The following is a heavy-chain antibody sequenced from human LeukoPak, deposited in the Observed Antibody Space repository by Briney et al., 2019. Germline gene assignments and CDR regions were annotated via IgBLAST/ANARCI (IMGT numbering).Heavy chain of an antibody. Sequence: GGSLRLSCAASGFTFSDYYMSWIRQAPGKGLEWVSYISSSGSTIYYADSMKGRFTISRDNAKNSLYLQMNSLRAEDTAVYYCATAKSPHSSSWYPFFDYWGQGTLVTVCS. D-gene: IGHD6-13*01. CDR1: GFTFSDYY. J-gene: IGHJ4*02. V-gene: IGHV3-11*04. CDR3: ATAKSPHSSSWYPFFDY. CDR2: ISSSGSTI.